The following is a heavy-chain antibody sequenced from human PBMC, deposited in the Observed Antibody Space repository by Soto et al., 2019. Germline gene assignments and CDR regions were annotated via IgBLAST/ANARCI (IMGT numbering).Heavy chain of an antibody. J-gene: IGHJ5*02. CDR2: IIPIFGTA. CDR3: AREPYGGYDNWFDP. Sequence: SDKVSCAASGGTFSSYAISWVRQAPGQGLEWMGGIIPIFGTANYAQKFQGRVTITADESTSTAYMELSSLRSEDTAVYYCAREPYGGYDNWFDPWGQGTLVSVSS. D-gene: IGHD5-12*01. CDR1: GGTFSSYA. V-gene: IGHV1-69*13.